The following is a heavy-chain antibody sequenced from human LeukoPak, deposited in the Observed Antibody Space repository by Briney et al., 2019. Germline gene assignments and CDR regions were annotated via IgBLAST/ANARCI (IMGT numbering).Heavy chain of an antibody. D-gene: IGHD2-15*01. CDR2: ISSSGSTI. CDR3: AKAYCSGGSCQKWFDP. J-gene: IGHJ5*02. Sequence: GGSLRLSCAASGFTFSSYEMNWVRQAPGKGLEWVSYISSSGSTIYYADSVKGRFTISRDNAKNSLYLQMNSLRAEDTAVYYCAKAYCSGGSCQKWFDPWGQGTLVTVSS. CDR1: GFTFSSYE. V-gene: IGHV3-48*03.